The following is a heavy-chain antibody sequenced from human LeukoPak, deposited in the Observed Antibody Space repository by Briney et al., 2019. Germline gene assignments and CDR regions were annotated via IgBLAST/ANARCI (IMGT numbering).Heavy chain of an antibody. V-gene: IGHV1-8*01. Sequence: GASLKVSCKASGYTFTSHDINWVRQATGQGLEWMGWMSPNSADTGYAQKFQGRVTMTSDSSISTAYMELSSLRSEDTAIYYCVRTPPNWGFDYWGQGTLVTVSS. D-gene: IGHD7-27*01. J-gene: IGHJ4*02. CDR1: GYTFTSHD. CDR3: VRTPPNWGFDY. CDR2: MSPNSADT.